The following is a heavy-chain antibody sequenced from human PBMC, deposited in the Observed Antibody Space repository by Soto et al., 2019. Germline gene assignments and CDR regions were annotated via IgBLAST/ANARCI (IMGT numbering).Heavy chain of an antibody. Sequence: QLQLQESGPGLVKPSETLSLTCTVSGGSISSSSSYWGWIRQPPGKVLEWIGYIYYSGSTNYNPSRKSGVTISVQTSSNQLYLMLTWLTAAVPAVYYWARQRRGADTVTSVITRFDPWGQGALVTVSS. V-gene: IGHV4-39*01. J-gene: IGHJ5*02. CDR3: ARQRRGADTVTSVITRFDP. CDR2: IYYSGST. CDR1: GGSISSSSSY. D-gene: IGHD4-17*01.